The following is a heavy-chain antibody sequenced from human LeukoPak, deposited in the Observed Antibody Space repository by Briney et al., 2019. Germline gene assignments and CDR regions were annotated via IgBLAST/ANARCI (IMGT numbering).Heavy chain of an antibody. J-gene: IGHJ4*02. V-gene: IGHV3-33*01. D-gene: IGHD1-26*01. CDR3: ARASGSFDY. CDR1: GFTFSTYG. CDR2: IWPDGSNK. Sequence: AGGSLRLSCAASGFTFSTYGLHWVRQAPGKGLEWVAVIWPDGSNKYYAGSVKGRFTISRDNSKNTMYLQMNSLRAEDSAVYYCARASGSFDYWGQGTLVTVSS.